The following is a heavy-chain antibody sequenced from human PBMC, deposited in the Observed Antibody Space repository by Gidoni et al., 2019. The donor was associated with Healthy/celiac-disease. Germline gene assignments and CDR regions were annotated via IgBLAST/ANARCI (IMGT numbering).Heavy chain of an antibody. D-gene: IGHD2-2*01. CDR1: GFTFRDYY. CDR2: ISSSGSTI. Sequence: HVQLVESGGGLVKPGGSLRLSCAASGFTFRDYYISWIRQAPGKGLEWVSYISSSGSTIYYADSVKGRFTISRDNAKNALYLKMNSLRAEDTAVYYCAIVPCSSTSCYAYYYYGMDVWGQGTTVTVSS. V-gene: IGHV3-11*01. J-gene: IGHJ6*02. CDR3: AIVPCSSTSCYAYYYYGMDV.